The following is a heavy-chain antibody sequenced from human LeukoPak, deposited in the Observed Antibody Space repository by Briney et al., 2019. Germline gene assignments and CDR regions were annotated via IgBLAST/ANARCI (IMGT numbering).Heavy chain of an antibody. D-gene: IGHD3-10*01. CDR2: ISSASSYI. CDR3: ARSPRITVVRGVPLDAFDI. J-gene: IGHJ3*02. CDR1: GFTFSSYS. Sequence: PGGSLRLSCAASGFTFSSYSMNWVSQAPGKGLEWVSSISSASSYIYYADSVKGRFTISRDNAKNSLYLQMNSLRAEDTAVYYCARSPRITVVRGVPLDAFDIWGQGTMVTVPS. V-gene: IGHV3-21*01.